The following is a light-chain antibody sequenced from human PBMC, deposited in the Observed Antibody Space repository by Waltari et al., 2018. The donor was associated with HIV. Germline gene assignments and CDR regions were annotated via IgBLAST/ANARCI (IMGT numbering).Light chain of an antibody. CDR3: HQYAYSPRT. Sequence: EIVLTQSPGTLSLSPGERATLSCRASKNVGNKYLAWFQQKPGHAPRLLVYNPSTRATGIPDRFRGSGSVTHFTLTISRLEPEDFAVYYCHQYAYSPRTFGQGTKVEI. CDR1: KNVGNKY. J-gene: IGKJ1*01. V-gene: IGKV3-20*01. CDR2: NPS.